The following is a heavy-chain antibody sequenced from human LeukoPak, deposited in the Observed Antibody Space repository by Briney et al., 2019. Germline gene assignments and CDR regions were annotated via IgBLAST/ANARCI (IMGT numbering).Heavy chain of an antibody. Sequence: GGSLRLSCAASGFNFSSYAMNWVRQAPGKGLEWVSYISSDSINIYYADSVKGRFTISRDNAKNSLYLQMNSLRAEDTAVYYCGPQKAYGANPLDYWGQGTLVTVSS. CDR3: GPQKAYGANPLDY. CDR1: GFNFSSYA. CDR2: ISSDSINI. V-gene: IGHV3-48*01. J-gene: IGHJ4*02. D-gene: IGHD4-23*01.